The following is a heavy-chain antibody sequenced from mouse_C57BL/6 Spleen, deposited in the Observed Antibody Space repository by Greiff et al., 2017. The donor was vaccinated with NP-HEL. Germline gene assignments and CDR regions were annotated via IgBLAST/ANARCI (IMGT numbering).Heavy chain of an antibody. V-gene: IGHV1-53*01. CDR1: GYTFTSYW. J-gene: IGHJ4*01. Sequence: VQLQQSGTELVKPGASVKLSCKASGYTFTSYWMHWVKQRPGQGLEWIGNINPSNGGTNYNEKFKSKATLTVDKSSSTAYMQLSSLTSEDSAVYYCARVPLHYYAMDYWGQGTSVTVSS. CDR3: ARVPLHYYAMDY. CDR2: INPSNGGT.